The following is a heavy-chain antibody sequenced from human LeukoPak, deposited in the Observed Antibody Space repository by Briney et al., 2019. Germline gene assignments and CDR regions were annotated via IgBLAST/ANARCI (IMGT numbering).Heavy chain of an antibody. CDR1: GSIFTSYW. Sequence: GESLKISCKGSGSIFTSYWSGWGRQLPGKGREWMGIIYPGDSDTRYSPSFQGQVTISADKSISTAYLQWSSLRASDTAIYYCAKLSATYHLDYWGQGTLVTVSS. CDR3: AKLSATYHLDY. CDR2: IYPGDSDT. V-gene: IGHV5-51*01. D-gene: IGHD1-14*01. J-gene: IGHJ4*02.